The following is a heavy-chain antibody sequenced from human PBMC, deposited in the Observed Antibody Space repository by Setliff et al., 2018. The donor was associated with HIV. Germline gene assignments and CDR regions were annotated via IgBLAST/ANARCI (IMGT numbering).Heavy chain of an antibody. V-gene: IGHV4-38-2*01. CDR3: ARGLSIFGVATPGFYSFMDV. J-gene: IGHJ6*03. CDR1: GYSISSGYY. CDR2: IYHSGSS. D-gene: IGHD3-3*01. Sequence: SETLSLTCAVSGYSISSGYYWGWIRQPPGKGLEWIGSIYHSGSSNYNPSLKSRVSISLDTSKKQVSLKLNSVIAADTAVYYCARGLSIFGVATPGFYSFMDVWGKGTTVTVSS.